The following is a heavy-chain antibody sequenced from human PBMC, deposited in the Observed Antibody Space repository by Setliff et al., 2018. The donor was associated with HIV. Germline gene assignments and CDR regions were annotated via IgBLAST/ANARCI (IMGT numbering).Heavy chain of an antibody. CDR3: ARVACSSTSCPRRYAFDM. CDR1: GGSITGSGYN. J-gene: IGHJ3*02. CDR2: IYSSGRT. Sequence: SETLSLTCIVSGGSITGSGYNWNWIRQHPGKGLEWIGYIYSSGRTSYNPSLQSRVSISIDTSKNQFSLNLSSVTAADTAVYYCARVACSSTSCPRRYAFDMWGQGTMVTVSS. V-gene: IGHV4-31*03. D-gene: IGHD2-2*01.